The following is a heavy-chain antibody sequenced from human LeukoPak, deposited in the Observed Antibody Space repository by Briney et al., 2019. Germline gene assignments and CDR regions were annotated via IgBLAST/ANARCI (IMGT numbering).Heavy chain of an antibody. CDR3: ARVLGRGYTHFDY. J-gene: IGHJ4*02. Sequence: SETLSLTCTVSGGSISSGGYYWSWIRQHPGKGLEWIGYIYYSGSTYYNPSLKSRVTISVDTSKNQFSLKLSSVTAADTAVYYCARVLGRGYTHFDYWGQGTLVTVSS. D-gene: IGHD6-13*01. CDR2: IYYSGST. V-gene: IGHV4-31*03. CDR1: GGSISSGGYY.